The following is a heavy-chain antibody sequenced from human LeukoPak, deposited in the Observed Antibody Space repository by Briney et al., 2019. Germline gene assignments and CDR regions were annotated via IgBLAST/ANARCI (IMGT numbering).Heavy chain of an antibody. J-gene: IGHJ6*03. V-gene: IGHV3-23*01. Sequence: GGSLRLSCAASGFTFNINWMSWVRQAPGKGLEWVSAISGSGGSTYYADSVKGRFTISRDNSKNTLYLQMNSLRAEDTAVYYCAKDLSSYGYYYYYMDVWGKGTTVTVSS. D-gene: IGHD3-16*01. CDR3: AKDLSSYGYYYYYMDV. CDR2: ISGSGGST. CDR1: GFTFNINW.